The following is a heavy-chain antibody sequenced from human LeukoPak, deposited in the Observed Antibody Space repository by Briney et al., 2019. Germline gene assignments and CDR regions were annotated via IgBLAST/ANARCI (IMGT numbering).Heavy chain of an antibody. CDR3: ARGIFGVVIISGPFDI. CDR2: IYPGDSDT. V-gene: IGHV5-51*01. J-gene: IGHJ3*02. Sequence: GESLKISCKGSGYSFTSYWIDWVRQMPGKGLEWMGIIYPGDSDTGYSPSFQGQVTISADKSISTAYLQWSSLKASDTAMYYCARGIFGVVIISGPFDIWGQGTMVTVSS. CDR1: GYSFTSYW. D-gene: IGHD3-3*01.